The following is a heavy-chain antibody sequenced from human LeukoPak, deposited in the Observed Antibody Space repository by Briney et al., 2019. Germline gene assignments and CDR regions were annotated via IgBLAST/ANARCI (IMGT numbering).Heavy chain of an antibody. Sequence: SETLSLTCTVSGGSISSYYWSWIRQPPGKGLEWIGYIYYSGGTNYNPSLKSRVTISVDTSKNQFSLKLSSVTAADTAVYYCARSAPSGWYLDWFDPWGQGTLVTVSS. D-gene: IGHD6-19*01. V-gene: IGHV4-59*08. J-gene: IGHJ5*02. CDR3: ARSAPSGWYLDWFDP. CDR2: IYYSGGT. CDR1: GGSISSYY.